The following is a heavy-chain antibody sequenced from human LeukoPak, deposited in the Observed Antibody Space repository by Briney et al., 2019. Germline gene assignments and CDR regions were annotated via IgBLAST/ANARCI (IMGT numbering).Heavy chain of an antibody. CDR1: GGTFSSYA. J-gene: IGHJ4*02. D-gene: IGHD5-24*01. V-gene: IGHV1-69*06. CDR3: ARMESRDGYNLDFFDY. Sequence: ASVKVSCKASGGTFSSYAISWVRQAPGQGLEWMGGIIPIFGTANYAQKFQGRVTITADKSTSTAYMELSSLRSEDTAVYYCARMESRDGYNLDFFDYWGQGTLVTASS. CDR2: IIPIFGTA.